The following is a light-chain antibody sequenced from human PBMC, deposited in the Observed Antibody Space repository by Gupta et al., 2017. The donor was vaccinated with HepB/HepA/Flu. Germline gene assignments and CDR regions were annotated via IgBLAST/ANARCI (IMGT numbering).Light chain of an antibody. V-gene: IGLV2-8*01. CDR1: SSDVGGYNY. CDR2: EVS. Sequence: QSALTQPPSASGSPGQSVTISCTGTSSDVGGYNYVSWYQQPPGKAPKLMIYEVSKRPSGVPDRFSGSKSGNTASLTVSGLQAEDEADYYCSSYAGSNNFGVVFGGGTKLTVL. J-gene: IGLJ2*01. CDR3: SSYAGSNNFGVV.